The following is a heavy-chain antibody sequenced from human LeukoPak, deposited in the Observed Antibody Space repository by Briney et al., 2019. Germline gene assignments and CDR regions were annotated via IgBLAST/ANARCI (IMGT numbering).Heavy chain of an antibody. Sequence: GGSLRLSCAASGFSLSNHWMSWVRQAPGKGLEWVSVIYSGGSTYYADSVKGRFTISRDNSKNTLYLQMNSLRAEDTAVYYCARDRGDYWGQGTLVTVSS. J-gene: IGHJ4*02. CDR3: ARDRGDY. CDR1: GFSLSNHW. V-gene: IGHV3-66*01. D-gene: IGHD3-16*01. CDR2: IYSGGST.